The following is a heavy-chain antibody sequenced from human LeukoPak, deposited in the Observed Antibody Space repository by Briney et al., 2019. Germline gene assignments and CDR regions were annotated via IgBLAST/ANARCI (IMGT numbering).Heavy chain of an antibody. D-gene: IGHD1-26*01. V-gene: IGHV5-51*01. CDR1: GYRFTRFL. Sequence: GESLKISCKGSGYRFTRFLIGWVRQMPGKGLEWMGIIFPGDSETRYSPSFQGQVTISADNSISTAYLQWSSLEASDTAMYYCARQSSSDYWGQGTLVTVSS. CDR3: ARQSSSDY. J-gene: IGHJ4*02. CDR2: IFPGDSET.